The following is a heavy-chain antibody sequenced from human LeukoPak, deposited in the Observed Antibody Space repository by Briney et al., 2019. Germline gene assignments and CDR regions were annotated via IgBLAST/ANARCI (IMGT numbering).Heavy chain of an antibody. Sequence: PSETLSLTSTVSGGSITNYHWTWIRQPPGKGLEWIGYMHYSGFTSYMPSLKSRVTISVDTSKNQLSLKLNSVTAADTAVYFCARDAGTGWYFDLWGRGTLVTVSS. D-gene: IGHD3/OR15-3a*01. CDR1: GGSITNYH. V-gene: IGHV4-59*01. CDR2: MHYSGFT. J-gene: IGHJ2*01. CDR3: ARDAGTGWYFDL.